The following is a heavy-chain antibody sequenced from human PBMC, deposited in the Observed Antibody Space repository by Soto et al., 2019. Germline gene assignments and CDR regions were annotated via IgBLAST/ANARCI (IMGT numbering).Heavy chain of an antibody. CDR2: IFHSGRT. CDR1: GESISSGSGY. V-gene: IGHV4-31*03. D-gene: IGHD5-12*01. Sequence: TLCLTCTVSGESISSGSGYWSWVRQHPGRGLEWLGYIFHSGRTYYSPSLSSRLTLSIDTSNNQLSLNLRSVTAADTAVYYCARGLKWPDYWGKGTLVT. J-gene: IGHJ4*02. CDR3: ARGLKWPDY.